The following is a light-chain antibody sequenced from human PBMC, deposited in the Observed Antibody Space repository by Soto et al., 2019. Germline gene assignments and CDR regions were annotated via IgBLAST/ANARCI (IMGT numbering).Light chain of an antibody. J-gene: IGKJ1*01. Sequence: MAQSPATLSLSPGERATLSCRASQRISPWLAWFQQKPGKAPKLLIYDVSTLESGVPSRFSGSGSGTEFTLTINSLQPDDFATYYCQQYDSYSRTFGQGTKVDIK. CDR3: QQYDSYSRT. CDR2: DVS. CDR1: QRISPW. V-gene: IGKV1-5*01.